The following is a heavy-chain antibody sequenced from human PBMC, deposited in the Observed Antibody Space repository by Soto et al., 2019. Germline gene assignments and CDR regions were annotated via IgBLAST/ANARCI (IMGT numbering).Heavy chain of an antibody. J-gene: IGHJ5*02. CDR1: GYTFTSYA. CDR2: INAGNGNT. Sequence: GASVKVSCKASGYTFTSYAMHWVRQAPGQRLEWMGWINAGNGNTKYSQKFQGRVTITRDTSASTAYMELSSLRSEDTAVYYCARVRYCSGGSCVNFNWFDPWGQGTLVTVSS. V-gene: IGHV1-3*01. D-gene: IGHD2-15*01. CDR3: ARVRYCSGGSCVNFNWFDP.